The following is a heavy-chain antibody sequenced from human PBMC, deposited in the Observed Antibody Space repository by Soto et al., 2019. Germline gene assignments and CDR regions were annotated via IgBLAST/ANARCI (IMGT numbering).Heavy chain of an antibody. J-gene: IGHJ4*02. V-gene: IGHV4-39*01. D-gene: IGHD3-3*01. CDR3: ALHFVAVVIIEWGY. CDR1: GASIGRSNYY. CDR2: TYYNGNA. Sequence: PSETLSLTCTGSGASIGRSNYYWDWIRQPPGKGLEWIGTTYYNGNAYYKPSLKGRVTMSVDTSKNQVSLKLSSVTAADTSVYYWALHFVAVVIIEWGYWGQGPLVSVS.